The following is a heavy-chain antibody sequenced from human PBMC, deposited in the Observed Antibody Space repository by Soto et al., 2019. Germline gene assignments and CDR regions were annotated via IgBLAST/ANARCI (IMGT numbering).Heavy chain of an antibody. D-gene: IGHD1-1*01. CDR2: ISYDGSNK. J-gene: IGHJ5*02. V-gene: IGHV3-30*18. Sequence: GGSLRLSCAASGFTFSSYGMHWVRQAPGKGLEWVAVISYDGSNKYYADSVKGRFTISRDNSKNTLYLQMNSLRAEDTAVYYCAKDRRVRSPLFWFDPWCQGTLVTVSS. CDR3: AKDRRVRSPLFWFDP. CDR1: GFTFSSYG.